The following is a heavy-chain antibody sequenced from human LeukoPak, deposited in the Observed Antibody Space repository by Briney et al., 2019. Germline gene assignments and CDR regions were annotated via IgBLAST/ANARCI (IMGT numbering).Heavy chain of an antibody. V-gene: IGHV4-34*01. D-gene: IGHD4-23*01. CDR3: ASPSSSYGGNSGGDFDY. Sequence: SETLSLTCAVYGGSFSGYYWSWIRQPPGKGLEWIGEINRSGSTNYNPSLKSRVTISVDTSKNQFSLKLSSVTAADTAVYYCASPSSSYGGNSGGDFDYWGQGTLVTVSS. CDR1: GGSFSGYY. CDR2: INRSGST. J-gene: IGHJ4*02.